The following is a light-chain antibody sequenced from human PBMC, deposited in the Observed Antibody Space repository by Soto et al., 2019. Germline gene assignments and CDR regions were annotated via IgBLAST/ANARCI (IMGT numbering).Light chain of an antibody. V-gene: IGLV3-21*04. CDR1: NIGSKS. CDR2: YDS. CDR3: QVWDSRSDHYV. Sequence: SYELTQPPSVSVAPGKTARITCGGNNIGSKSVHWYQQKPGQAPVLVIYYDSDRPSGIPERFSGSNSGNTATLTISRVEAGEEADDYCQVWDSRSDHYVFGTGTKLTVL. J-gene: IGLJ1*01.